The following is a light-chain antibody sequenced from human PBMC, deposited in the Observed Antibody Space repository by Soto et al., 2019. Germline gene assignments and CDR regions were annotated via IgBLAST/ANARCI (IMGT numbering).Light chain of an antibody. Sequence: DIQMTQSPSSLSASVGDRVTITCRASQSISSYLNWYQHKPGKAPKLLIYAASSLQTGVPSRFSGSRSGTDFALTISSLQRDDFATYYCQQTDSFPRTFGQGTKVAIK. CDR3: QQTDSFPRT. CDR1: QSISSY. CDR2: AAS. V-gene: IGKV1-39*01. J-gene: IGKJ1*01.